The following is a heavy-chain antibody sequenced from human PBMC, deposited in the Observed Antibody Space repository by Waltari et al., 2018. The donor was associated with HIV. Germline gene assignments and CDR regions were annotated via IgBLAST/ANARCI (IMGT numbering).Heavy chain of an antibody. Sequence: QMQLVQSGPEVKKPGTSVKVSCKASGFTFTSSAVQWVRKARGQRLEWIGWIVVGSGNTNYAQKFQERVTITRDMSTSTAYMELSSLRSEDTAVYYCAAEGQSGYDPSYAFDIWGQGTMVTVSS. CDR3: AAEGQSGYDPSYAFDI. CDR1: GFTFTSSA. D-gene: IGHD5-12*01. CDR2: IVVGSGNT. J-gene: IGHJ3*02. V-gene: IGHV1-58*01.